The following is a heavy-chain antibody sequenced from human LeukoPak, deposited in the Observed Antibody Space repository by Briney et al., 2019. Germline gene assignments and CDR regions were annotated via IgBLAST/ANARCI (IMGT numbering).Heavy chain of an antibody. CDR2: IYPGDSDT. CDR3: ARQSRFLEWSDYYYMDV. Sequence: GESLKISCKGSGYSFTSYWIGWVRQMPGKGLEWMGIIYPGDSDTRYSPSFQGQVTISADKSISTAYLQWSSLKASDTAMYYCARQSRFLEWSDYYYMDVWGKGTTVTVSS. CDR1: GYSFTSYW. J-gene: IGHJ6*03. V-gene: IGHV5-51*01. D-gene: IGHD3-3*01.